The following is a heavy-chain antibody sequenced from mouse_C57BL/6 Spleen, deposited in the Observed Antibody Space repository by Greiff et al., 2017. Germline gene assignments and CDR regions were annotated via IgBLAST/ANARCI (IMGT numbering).Heavy chain of an antibody. CDR1: GFTFSDYG. J-gene: IGHJ4*01. CDR2: ISSGNNTI. CDR3: ARGGYGYAMDY. V-gene: IGHV5-17*01. D-gene: IGHD3-1*01. Sequence: EVMLVESGGGLVKPGGSLKLSCAASGFTFSDYGMHWVRQGPEKGLEWVAYISSGNNTIYYADTVKGRFTISRNNSKNSLFLQITSLRSEDAAMYYCARGGYGYAMDYWGQGTSVTVSS.